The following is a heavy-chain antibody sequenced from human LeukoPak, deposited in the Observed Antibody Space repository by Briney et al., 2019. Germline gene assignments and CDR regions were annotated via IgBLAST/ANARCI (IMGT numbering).Heavy chain of an antibody. Sequence: ASVKVSCTASGYTFATYGISWVRQAPGQGLEWMGWVSGYNANADYAQKFQGRVTMTIETSTSTVYMELRSLRSDDTAVYYCARDFYCSSSSCRDVFDIWGQGTMVTVSS. CDR3: ARDFYCSSSSCRDVFDI. CDR2: VSGYNANA. V-gene: IGHV1-18*01. D-gene: IGHD2-2*01. CDR1: GYTFATYG. J-gene: IGHJ3*02.